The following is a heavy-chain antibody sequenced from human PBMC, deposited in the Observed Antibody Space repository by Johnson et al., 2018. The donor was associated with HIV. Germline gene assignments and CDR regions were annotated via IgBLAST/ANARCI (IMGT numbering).Heavy chain of an antibody. CDR3: ARDEGGSYEADAFDI. D-gene: IGHD1-26*01. CDR2: IRSLPYGGTT. CDR1: GFTFGDDA. V-gene: IGHV3-49*04. Sequence: VQVVESGGGLVQPGRSLRLSCTASGFTFGDDAMSWVRQTPGKGLEWVGFIRSLPYGGTTEYAASVKGRFTISRDDSKSIAYLQMNSLRAEDTAVYYCARDEGGSYEADAFDIWGQGTMVTVSS. J-gene: IGHJ3*02.